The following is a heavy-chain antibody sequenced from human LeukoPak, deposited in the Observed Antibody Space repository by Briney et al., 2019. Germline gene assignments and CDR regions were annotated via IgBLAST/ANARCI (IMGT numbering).Heavy chain of an antibody. CDR3: ASPSTVPPDY. Sequence: SVKVSCKASGYTFTTYGVSWVRQAPGQGLEWMGGIIPIFGTANYAQKFQGRVTITTDESTSTAYMELSSLRSEDTAVYYCASPSTVPPDYWGQGTLVTVSS. J-gene: IGHJ4*02. V-gene: IGHV1-69*05. D-gene: IGHD4-17*01. CDR2: IIPIFGTA. CDR1: GYTFTTYG.